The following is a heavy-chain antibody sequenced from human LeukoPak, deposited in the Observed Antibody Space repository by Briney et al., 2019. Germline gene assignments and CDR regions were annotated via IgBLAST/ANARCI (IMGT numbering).Heavy chain of an antibody. V-gene: IGHV3-30-3*01. Sequence: PGGSLRLSCAASGFTFSSYAMHWVRQAPGKGLEWVAVISYDGSNKYYADSVKGRFTISRDNSKNTLYLQMNSLRAEDTAVYYCARALDSRYTVMVFGYGGRGPLVTVSS. J-gene: IGHJ4*02. CDR2: ISYDGSNK. CDR3: ARALDSRYTVMVFGY. CDR1: GFTFSSYA. D-gene: IGHD5-18*01.